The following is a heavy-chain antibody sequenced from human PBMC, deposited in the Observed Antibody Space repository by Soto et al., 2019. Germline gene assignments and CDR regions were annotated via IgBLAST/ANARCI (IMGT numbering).Heavy chain of an antibody. CDR2: IYHSGDT. J-gene: IGHJ4*02. Sequence: SETLSLTCSVSGDSMSSGAYYWSWIRQHPGKGLEWIAYIYHSGDTHYNPSLRSRITISVDTSKNQFSLKLTSVTDADTAIYYCASTYSGYFDNWGQGTLVTVSS. CDR1: GDSMSSGAYY. D-gene: IGHD3-22*01. CDR3: ASTYSGYFDN. V-gene: IGHV4-31*03.